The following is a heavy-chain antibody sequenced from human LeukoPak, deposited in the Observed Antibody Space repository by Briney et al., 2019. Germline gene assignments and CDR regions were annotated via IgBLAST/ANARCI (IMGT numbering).Heavy chain of an antibody. Sequence: ALVKVSCKASGYTFTSYYMHWVRQAPGQGLEWMGIINPSGGSTSYAQKFQGRVTMTRDTSTSTVYMELSSLRSEDTAVYYCARGLHLSGYYSPLDAFDIWGQGTMVTVSS. CDR1: GYTFTSYY. D-gene: IGHD3-22*01. V-gene: IGHV1-46*01. J-gene: IGHJ3*02. CDR3: ARGLHLSGYYSPLDAFDI. CDR2: INPSGGST.